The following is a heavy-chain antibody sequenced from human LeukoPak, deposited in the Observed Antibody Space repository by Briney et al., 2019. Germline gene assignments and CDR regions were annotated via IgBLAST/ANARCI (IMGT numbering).Heavy chain of an antibody. Sequence: PGGSLRLSCAASGFTFSSYAIHWVRQAPGKGLEWVAVISSDGGKKYYADSVRGRFTISRDNSKNTLYLQMNSLRPEDTAVYYCASGRGYWGQGTLVTVSS. CDR3: ASGRGY. V-gene: IGHV3-30-3*01. CDR1: GFTFSSYA. CDR2: ISSDGGKK. D-gene: IGHD3-10*01. J-gene: IGHJ4*02.